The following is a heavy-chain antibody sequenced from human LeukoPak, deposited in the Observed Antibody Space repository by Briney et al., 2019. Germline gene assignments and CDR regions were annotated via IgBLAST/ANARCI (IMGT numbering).Heavy chain of an antibody. Sequence: SETLSLTCTVSGDSFNSINYYWGWIRQPPGEGLEWIASTSSGGHTFYNPSLKSRVTISIDTSKNQFSLKLASVTAADTAIYYCARDQRSLYDFWGQGSLVTVSS. CDR1: GDSFNSINYY. CDR3: ARDQRSLYDF. V-gene: IGHV4-39*07. J-gene: IGHJ4*02. CDR2: TSSGGHT. D-gene: IGHD1-26*01.